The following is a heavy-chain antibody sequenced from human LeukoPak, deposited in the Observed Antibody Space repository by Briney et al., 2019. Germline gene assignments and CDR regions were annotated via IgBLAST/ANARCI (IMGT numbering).Heavy chain of an antibody. D-gene: IGHD3-22*01. V-gene: IGHV1-46*01. CDR3: ARGRPVITMIVVASFDY. CDR2: INPSGGST. J-gene: IGHJ4*02. CDR1: GYTFTSYY. Sequence: ASVKVSCKASGYTFTSYYMHWVRQAPGQGLEWMGIINPSGGSTSYAQKFQGRVTMTRDTSTSTVYMELSSLRSEDTAVYYCARGRPVITMIVVASFDYWGQGTLVTVSP.